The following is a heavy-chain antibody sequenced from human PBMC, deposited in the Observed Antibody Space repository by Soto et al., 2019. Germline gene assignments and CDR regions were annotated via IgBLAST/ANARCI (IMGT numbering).Heavy chain of an antibody. J-gene: IGHJ4*02. CDR3: ARASAGLDY. CDR2: IGSAGDT. D-gene: IGHD1-1*01. CDR1: GFTFRSHD. Sequence: GGSLILSCAASGFTFRSHDMHWVRQATGKGLEWVAGIGSAGDTYYPGSVKGRFTVSRENAKNSLYLQMNSLRVEDTAVYYCARASAGLDYWGQGALVTVSS. V-gene: IGHV3-13*01.